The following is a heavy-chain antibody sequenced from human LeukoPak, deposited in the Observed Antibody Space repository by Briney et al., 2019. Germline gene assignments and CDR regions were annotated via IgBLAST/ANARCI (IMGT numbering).Heavy chain of an antibody. Sequence: GSLRLSCAASGFTVSSNYMSWVRQAPGKGLEWVSVIYSGGSTYYADSVKGRFTISRDNSKNTLYLQMNSLRAEDTAVYYCAGSYYNVAWFDPWGQGTLVTVSS. D-gene: IGHD3-10*01. J-gene: IGHJ5*02. CDR2: IYSGGST. CDR3: AGSYYNVAWFDP. CDR1: GFTVSSNY. V-gene: IGHV3-53*01.